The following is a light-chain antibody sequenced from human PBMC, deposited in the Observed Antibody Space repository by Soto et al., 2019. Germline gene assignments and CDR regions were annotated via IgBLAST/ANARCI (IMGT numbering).Light chain of an antibody. J-gene: IGKJ1*01. CDR2: AAS. CDR3: QQSESTSWT. V-gene: IGKV1-39*01. Sequence: TQSPDTLSLSPGDRATLSCRASQSVSNEYLVWYQQKPGKAPKLLIYAASTLQSGVPSRFSGSGSGTDFTLTISSLRPEDFATYYCQQSESTSWTFGQGTKVEVK. CDR1: QSVSNEY.